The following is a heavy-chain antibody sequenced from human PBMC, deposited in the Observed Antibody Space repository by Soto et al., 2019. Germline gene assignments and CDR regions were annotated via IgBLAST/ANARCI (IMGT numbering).Heavy chain of an antibody. CDR1: GGSFKSGSYS. D-gene: IGHD3-3*01. CDR3: ARDFAYFDS. J-gene: IGHJ4*02. Sequence: SETLSLTCTVSGGSFKSGSYSWGWIRQPPGKGLEWIGYVYHTGRTSYNPSLKSRVSISMDTSKNQFSPNLDSVTAADTAVYFCARDFAYFDSWGQGTLVTVSS. V-gene: IGHV4-61*01. CDR2: VYHTGRT.